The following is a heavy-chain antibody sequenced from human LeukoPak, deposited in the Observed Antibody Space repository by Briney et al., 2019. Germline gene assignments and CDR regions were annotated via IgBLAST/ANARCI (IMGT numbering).Heavy chain of an antibody. CDR1: GGSISSSSYY. Sequence: SETLSLTCTVSGGSISSSSYYWGWIRQPPGKGLEWIGSIYYSGSTYYNPSLKSRVTISVDTSKNQFSLKLSSVTAADTAVYYCARDPPDRYDSGTLDAFDIWGQGTMVTVSS. J-gene: IGHJ3*02. V-gene: IGHV4-39*07. CDR3: ARDPPDRYDSGTLDAFDI. D-gene: IGHD3-3*01. CDR2: IYYSGST.